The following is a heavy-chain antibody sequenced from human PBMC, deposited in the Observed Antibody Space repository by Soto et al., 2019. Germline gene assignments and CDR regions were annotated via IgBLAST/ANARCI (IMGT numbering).Heavy chain of an antibody. D-gene: IGHD4-17*01. V-gene: IGHV4-31*03. J-gene: IGHJ4*02. CDR2: IYYSGST. CDR1: GGSISSGGYY. CDR3: ARRRGGYGDYAFDY. Sequence: QVQLQESGPGLVKPSQTLSLTCTVSGGSISSGGYYWSWIRQHPGKGLEWIGYIYYSGSTYYNPSLKSRVTISVDTSKNQFSLKLSSVTAADTAVYYCARRRGGYGDYAFDYWGQGTLVTVSS.